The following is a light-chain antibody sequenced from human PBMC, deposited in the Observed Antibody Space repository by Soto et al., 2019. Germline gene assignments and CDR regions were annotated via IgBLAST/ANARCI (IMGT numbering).Light chain of an antibody. CDR3: QHYNSYPWA. CDR2: QAS. CDR1: QTISSW. Sequence: IQIPQSSSTQSRAVVALVTITCRASQTISSWLAWYQQKPGKAPKLLIYQASNLQSGVPSRFSGSGSGTEFTLTISSLQPEDFATYYCQHYNSYPWAFGQGTKVDI. J-gene: IGKJ1*01. V-gene: IGKV1-5*03.